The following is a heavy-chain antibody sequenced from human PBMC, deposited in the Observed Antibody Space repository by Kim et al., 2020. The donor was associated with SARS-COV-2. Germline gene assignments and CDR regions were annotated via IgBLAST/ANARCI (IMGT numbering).Heavy chain of an antibody. J-gene: IGHJ2*01. CDR1: GGSVSSGSYY. V-gene: IGHV4-61*01. D-gene: IGHD5-12*01. Sequence: SETLSLTCTVSGGSVSSGSYYWSWIRQPPGKGLEWIGYIYYSGSTNYNPSLKSRVTISVDTSKNQFSLKLSSVTAADTAVYYCARYLPGGYNSPYDCYFDVWGRGTLVTVSS. CDR3: ARYLPGGYNSPYDCYFDV. CDR2: IYYSGST.